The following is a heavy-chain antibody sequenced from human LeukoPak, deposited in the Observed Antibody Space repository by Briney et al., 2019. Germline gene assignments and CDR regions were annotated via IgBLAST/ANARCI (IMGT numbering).Heavy chain of an antibody. CDR2: ISYDGSNK. D-gene: IGHD3-16*01. Sequence: GGSLRLSCASSGFTFSSYGMHWVRQAPGKGLEWVAVISYDGSNKYYADSVKGRFTISRDNSKNTLYLQMNSLRAEDTAVYYCARDRGRLPSDGPLDYWGQGTLVTVSS. V-gene: IGHV3-30*03. CDR1: GFTFSSYG. CDR3: ARDRGRLPSDGPLDY. J-gene: IGHJ4*02.